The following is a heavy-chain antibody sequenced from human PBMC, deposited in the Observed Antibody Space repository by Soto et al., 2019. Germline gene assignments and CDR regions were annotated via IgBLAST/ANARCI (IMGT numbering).Heavy chain of an antibody. CDR2: LIPILDVA. Sequence: QVQLVQSGAEVKRPGASVKVSCQTSVGTIRTYTIKWVRQSPGQGLEWRGRLIPILDVADSPQKFQSRVTINADKSTSTAHMELRSLRSEDTPVYYCARSIQVDIGLAGPKDIWFDPWGQGTLVTVSS. D-gene: IGHD6-19*01. J-gene: IGHJ5*02. CDR1: VGTIRTYT. CDR3: ARSIQVDIGLAGPKDIWFDP. V-gene: IGHV1-69*02.